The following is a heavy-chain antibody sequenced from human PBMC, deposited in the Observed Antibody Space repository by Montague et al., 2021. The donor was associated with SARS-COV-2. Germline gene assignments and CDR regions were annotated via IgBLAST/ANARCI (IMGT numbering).Heavy chain of an antibody. CDR1: GASITTYY. Sequence: SETLSLTCTVSGASITTYYWSWIRQSAGKGLEWIGRIHTSGNTNYNPTLRSRVTMSVDTSKNQFSLKLNSVTAADTAVYYCARGATSWFGELMGVWFDPWGQGTLVTVSS. J-gene: IGHJ5*02. D-gene: IGHD3-10*01. V-gene: IGHV4-4*07. CDR3: ARGATSWFGELMGVWFDP. CDR2: IHTSGNT.